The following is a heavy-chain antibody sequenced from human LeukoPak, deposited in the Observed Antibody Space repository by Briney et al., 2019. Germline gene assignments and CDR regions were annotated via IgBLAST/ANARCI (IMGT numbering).Heavy chain of an antibody. CDR3: AKGAAVLRFLEWLLYVDY. V-gene: IGHV3-30*02. D-gene: IGHD3-3*01. CDR2: IRYDGSNK. CDR1: GFTFSSYG. Sequence: GGSLRLSCAASGFTFSSYGMNWVRQAPGKGLERVAFIRYDGSNKYYADSVKGRFTISRDNSKNTLYLQMNSLRAEDAAVYYCAKGAAVLRFLEWLLYVDYWGQGTLVTVSS. J-gene: IGHJ4*02.